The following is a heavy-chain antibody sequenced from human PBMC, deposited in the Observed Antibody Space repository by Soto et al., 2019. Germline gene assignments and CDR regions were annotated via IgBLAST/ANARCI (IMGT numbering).Heavy chain of an antibody. CDR3: AREPSAPATFRAAASDI. CDR2: LVPIFRTA. V-gene: IGHV1-69*05. J-gene: IGHJ3*02. D-gene: IGHD2-15*01. CDR1: GDTFSNYV. Sequence: QVQLVQSGAEVKKPGSSVKVACKVSGDTFSNYVINWVRQAPGQGLEWMGALVPIFRTATYAQKFQGRVTIPQDEFTITAYMSLSGLRPEDTATSYCAREPSAPATFRAAASDIGGQGTLVTVSS.